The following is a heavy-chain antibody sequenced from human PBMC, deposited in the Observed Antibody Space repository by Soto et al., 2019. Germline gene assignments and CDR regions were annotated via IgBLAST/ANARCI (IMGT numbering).Heavy chain of an antibody. CDR2: IYYSGST. V-gene: IGHV4-30-4*01. CDR1: GGSISSGDYY. Sequence: SETLSLTCTVSGGSISSGDYYWSWIRQPPGKGLEWIGYIYYSGSTYYNPSLKSRVTISVDTSKNQFSLKLSSVTAADTAVYYCARYTRKYNWFDPWGQGTMVTV. CDR3: ARYTRKYNWFDP. J-gene: IGHJ5*02.